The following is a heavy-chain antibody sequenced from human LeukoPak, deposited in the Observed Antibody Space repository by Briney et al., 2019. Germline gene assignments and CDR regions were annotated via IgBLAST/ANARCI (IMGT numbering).Heavy chain of an antibody. J-gene: IGHJ4*02. CDR3: AKGNWRYFDY. CDR2: ISGSGGST. Sequence: GGSLRLSCAASGFTFSTYVMSWVRQAPGKGLEWASAISGSGGSTYYADSVKGRFTISRDNSKNTLYLQMNSLGADDTAVYYCAKGNWRYFDYWGQGTLVTVSS. D-gene: IGHD1-1*01. V-gene: IGHV3-23*01. CDR1: GFTFSTYV.